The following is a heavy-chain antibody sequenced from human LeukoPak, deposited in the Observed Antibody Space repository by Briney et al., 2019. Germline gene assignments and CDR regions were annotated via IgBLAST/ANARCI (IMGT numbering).Heavy chain of an antibody. D-gene: IGHD3-10*01. V-gene: IGHV3-11*04. CDR1: GFTFSDYY. J-gene: IGHJ6*03. Sequence: GGSLRLSCATSGFTFSDYYMSWIRQAPGKGLEWVSYISSSGSTIYYADSVKGRFTISRDNAKDSLYLQMNSLRAEDTAVYYCARGPYASGSYGRRGWVHYMDVWGKGTTVTISS. CDR2: ISSSGSTI. CDR3: ARGPYASGSYGRRGWVHYMDV.